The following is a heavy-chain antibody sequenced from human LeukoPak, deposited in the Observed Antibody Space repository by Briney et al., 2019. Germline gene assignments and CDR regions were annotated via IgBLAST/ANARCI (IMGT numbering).Heavy chain of an antibody. CDR2: INPNSGGT. CDR3: ARDAEPLRFLEWFPTNY. Sequence: GASVKVSCKASGYTFTGYDMHWVRQAPGQGLEWMGWINPNSGGTNYAQKFQGRVTMTRDTSISTAYMELSRLRSDDTAVYYCARDAEPLRFLEWFPTNYWGQGTLVTVSS. V-gene: IGHV1-2*02. J-gene: IGHJ4*02. CDR1: GYTFTGYD. D-gene: IGHD3-3*01.